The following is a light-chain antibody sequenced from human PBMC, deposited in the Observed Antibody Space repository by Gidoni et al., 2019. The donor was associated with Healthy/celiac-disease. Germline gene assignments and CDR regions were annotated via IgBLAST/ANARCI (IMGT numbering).Light chain of an antibody. CDR2: GAS. V-gene: IGKV3-15*01. CDR3: QEYKNWPPV. J-gene: IGKJ1*01. Sequence: ELVLPPSPPPLSVSPGERATHSCRARQSVRSNLAWYQQKPGQAPRPLIYGASTRATGRPARFRGSGSGTEVTLTISSLQAEDFAVYDCQEYKNWPPVVXQXTKVEIK. CDR1: QSVRSN.